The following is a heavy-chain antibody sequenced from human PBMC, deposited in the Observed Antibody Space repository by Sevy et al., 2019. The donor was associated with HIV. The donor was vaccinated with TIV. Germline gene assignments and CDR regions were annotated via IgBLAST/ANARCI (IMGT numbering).Heavy chain of an antibody. CDR3: VKEGGGEGGDH. CDR1: GFSFSSYG. CDR2: IQYDGSNK. J-gene: IGHJ4*02. D-gene: IGHD2-21*01. V-gene: IGHV3-30*02. Sequence: GGSLRLSCTASGFSFSSYGMHWVRQAPGKGLEWMSYIQYDGSNKDYADSVKGGFTISRDNSKNTLYQQMNSLRFVEMAVSYCVKEGGGEGGDHWGQGTLVTVSS.